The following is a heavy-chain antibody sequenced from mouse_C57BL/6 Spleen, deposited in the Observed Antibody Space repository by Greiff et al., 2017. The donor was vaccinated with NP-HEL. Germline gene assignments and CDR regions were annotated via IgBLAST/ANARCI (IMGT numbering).Heavy chain of an antibody. CDR1: GYTFTSYW. D-gene: IGHD1-1*01. Sequence: QVQLQQPGAELVRPGSSVKLSCKASGYTFTSYWMDWVKQRPGQGLEWIGNIYPSDSETHYNQKFKDKATLTVDKSSSTAYMQLSSLTSEDSAVYYCARADYGGSFDYWGQGTTLTVSS. CDR3: ARADYGGSFDY. V-gene: IGHV1-61*01. J-gene: IGHJ2*01. CDR2: IYPSDSET.